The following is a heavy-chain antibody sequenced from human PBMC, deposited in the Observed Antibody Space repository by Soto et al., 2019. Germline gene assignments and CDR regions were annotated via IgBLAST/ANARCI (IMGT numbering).Heavy chain of an antibody. CDR3: AKLEGSWPLYCYYGMDV. J-gene: IGHJ6*04. D-gene: IGHD6-13*01. CDR1: RFTFSTYA. CDR2: MSGSGGGT. V-gene: IGHV3-23*01. Sequence: LRLSSAASRFTFSTYAMSCVRQAPGKGVQWVSAMSGSGGGTDDADSVKGRWAMSRDNWKNTLYLQMKSLRAEDTAVYSCAKLEGSWPLYCYYGMDVWGKGTTVGVSS.